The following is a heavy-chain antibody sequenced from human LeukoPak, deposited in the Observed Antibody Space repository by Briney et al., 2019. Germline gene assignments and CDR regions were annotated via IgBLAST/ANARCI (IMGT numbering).Heavy chain of an antibody. CDR2: ISSSRTYI. Sequence: PGGSLRLSCAASGFTFSSYSMNWVRQAPGKGLEWVSSISSSRTYIYYADSVKGRFTTSRDNDKNALYLQMNSLRAEDTAVYYCARSGSPRQDSVGLKYFFDYWGQGALVTVSS. CDR1: GFTFSSYS. CDR3: ARSGSPRQDSVGLKYFFDY. J-gene: IGHJ4*02. D-gene: IGHD5-12*01. V-gene: IGHV3-21*01.